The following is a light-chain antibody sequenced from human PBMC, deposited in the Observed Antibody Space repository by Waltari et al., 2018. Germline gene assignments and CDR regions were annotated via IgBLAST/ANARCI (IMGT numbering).Light chain of an antibody. Sequence: QSALTQPASVSGSPGQSITISCTGTSSDVGNSYRVCWYQQHPEEAPKLMIYEVTKRPSGVSARFSGSKSGNTASLTISGLQAEDEADFYCCSSACSILRLFVGGTKLTVL. J-gene: IGLJ3*02. CDR1: SSDVGNSYR. V-gene: IGLV2-23*02. CDR2: EVT. CDR3: CSSACSILRL.